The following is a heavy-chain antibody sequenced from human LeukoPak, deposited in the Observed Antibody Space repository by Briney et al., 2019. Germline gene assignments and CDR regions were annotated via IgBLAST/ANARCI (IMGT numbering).Heavy chain of an antibody. CDR1: GYTFTSYA. Sequence: GASVKVSCKASGYTFTSYAMNWVRQAPGQGLEWMGWINTNTGNPTYAQGFTGRFVFSLDTSVSTAYLQISSLKAEDTAVYYCARDPPEHYYDSSGYYLDAFDIWGQGTMVTVSS. D-gene: IGHD3-22*01. CDR2: INTNTGNP. V-gene: IGHV7-4-1*02. CDR3: ARDPPEHYYDSSGYYLDAFDI. J-gene: IGHJ3*02.